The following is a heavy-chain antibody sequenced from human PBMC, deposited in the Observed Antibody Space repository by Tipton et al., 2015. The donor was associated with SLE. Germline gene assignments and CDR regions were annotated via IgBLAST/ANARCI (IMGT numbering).Heavy chain of an antibody. V-gene: IGHV3-23*01. CDR3: VKDIGVTATRGFDY. CDR1: GFSFSDYY. J-gene: IGHJ4*02. CDR2: ISGSGGST. D-gene: IGHD2-21*02. Sequence: SLRLSCVASGFSFSDYYMTWFRQAPGKGLEWVAGISGSGGSTYYGDSMRGQFTISRDNSKNTVYLQLNRLRPEDTAIYYCVKDIGVTATRGFDYWGQGTLVAVSS.